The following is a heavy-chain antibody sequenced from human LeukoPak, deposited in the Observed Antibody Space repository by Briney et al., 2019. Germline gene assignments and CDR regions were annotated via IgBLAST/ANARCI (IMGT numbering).Heavy chain of an antibody. V-gene: IGHV3-21*01. CDR2: ISSGSSYI. CDR3: ARAGSLGYCSGGSCYIPSDY. Sequence: PGGSLRLSCAASGFTFSSYWMSWVRQAPGKGLEWVSSISSGSSYIYYADSVKGRFTISRDNAKNSLYLQMNSLRAEDTAVYYRARAGSLGYCSGGSCYIPSDYWGQGTLVTVSS. CDR1: GFTFSSYW. J-gene: IGHJ4*02. D-gene: IGHD2-15*01.